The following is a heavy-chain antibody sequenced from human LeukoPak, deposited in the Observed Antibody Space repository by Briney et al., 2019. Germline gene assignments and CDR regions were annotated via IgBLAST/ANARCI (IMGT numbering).Heavy chain of an antibody. J-gene: IGHJ4*02. D-gene: IGHD3-22*01. Sequence: GGSLRLSCAAPGSTFSSYAMNWVRQARGKGLEWVSSISGSSSDIYYADSVKGRFTISRDNAKNSVFLQMNNLRAEDTAIYYCARRGYHDSSGYDYWGQGTLVTVSS. CDR1: GSTFSSYA. V-gene: IGHV3-21*06. CDR2: ISGSSSDI. CDR3: ARRGYHDSSGYDY.